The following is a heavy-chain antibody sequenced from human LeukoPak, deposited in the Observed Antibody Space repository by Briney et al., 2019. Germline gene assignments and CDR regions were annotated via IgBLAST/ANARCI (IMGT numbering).Heavy chain of an antibody. V-gene: IGHV3-23*01. CDR3: AKVETYYYDY. Sequence: GGSLRLSCAASGVTFSSYAMSWVRQAPGKGLEWVSAISGSGGSTYYADSVKGRFTISIDNSKNTLYLQMNSLRAEDTAVYYCAKVETYYYDYWGQGTLVTVSS. CDR2: ISGSGGST. D-gene: IGHD3-3*01. CDR1: GVTFSSYA. J-gene: IGHJ4*02.